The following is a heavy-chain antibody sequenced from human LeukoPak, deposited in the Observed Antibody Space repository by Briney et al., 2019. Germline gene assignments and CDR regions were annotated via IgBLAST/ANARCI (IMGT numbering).Heavy chain of an antibody. J-gene: IGHJ4*02. CDR1: GGSISSGDYY. D-gene: IGHD2-2*01. Sequence: SETLSLTCTVSGGSISSGDYYWSWIRQPPGKGLEWIGYIYYSGSTYYNPSLKSRVTMSVDTSKNQFSLKLSSVTAADTAVYYCAREGVPAAHFDYWGRGTLVTVSS. CDR3: AREGVPAAHFDY. V-gene: IGHV4-30-4*01. CDR2: IYYSGST.